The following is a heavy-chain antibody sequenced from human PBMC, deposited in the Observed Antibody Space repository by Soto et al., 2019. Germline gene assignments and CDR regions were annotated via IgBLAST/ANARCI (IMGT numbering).Heavy chain of an antibody. J-gene: IGHJ4*02. V-gene: IGHV3-23*01. D-gene: IGHD1-26*01. Sequence: GGSLRLSCASSGFPFSSYAMSWVRQAPGKGLEWVSAISGSGGSTYYADSVKGRFTISRDNSKNTLYLQMNSLRAEDTAVYYCANIQAGGLDYWGQGTLVTVSS. CDR1: GFPFSSYA. CDR2: ISGSGGST. CDR3: ANIQAGGLDY.